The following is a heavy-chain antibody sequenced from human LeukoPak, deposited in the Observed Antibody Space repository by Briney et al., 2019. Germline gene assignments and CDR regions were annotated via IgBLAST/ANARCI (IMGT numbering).Heavy chain of an antibody. D-gene: IGHD6-13*01. Sequence: SETLSLTCAVYGGSFSGYYWSWLRQPPGKGLEWIGEINHSGSTNYNPSLKSRVTISVDTSKNQFSLKLSSVTAADTAVYYCAREVRSSSWLTTGLYGMDVWGQGTTVTVSS. V-gene: IGHV4-34*01. CDR2: INHSGST. CDR3: AREVRSSSWLTTGLYGMDV. J-gene: IGHJ6*02. CDR1: GGSFSGYY.